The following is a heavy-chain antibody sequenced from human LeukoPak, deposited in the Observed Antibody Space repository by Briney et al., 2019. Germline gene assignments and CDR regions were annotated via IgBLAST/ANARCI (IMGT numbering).Heavy chain of an antibody. V-gene: IGHV3-30*18. CDR3: AKDGGYDSSGYYSYSDY. CDR2: ISYDGSNK. Sequence: PAESLTLSCAASGFTFSSYGMQWVRQAPAKGLEWVAVISYDGSNKYYAHSVKGRFTISRDNSKNTLYLQMNSLRAEDTAVYYCAKDGGYDSSGYYSYSDYWGQGTLVTVSS. J-gene: IGHJ4*02. D-gene: IGHD3-22*01. CDR1: GFTFSSYG.